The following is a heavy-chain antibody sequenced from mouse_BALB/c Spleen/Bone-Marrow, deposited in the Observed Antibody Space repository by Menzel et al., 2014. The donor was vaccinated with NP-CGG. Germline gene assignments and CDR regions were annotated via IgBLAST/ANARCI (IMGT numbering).Heavy chain of an antibody. CDR3: ASQAYLCLDY. J-gene: IGHJ4*01. CDR2: IWSGGST. Sequence: QVQLQQSGPGLVQPSQSLSITCTVSGFSLXSYGVHWVRQSPGKGLEWLGVIWSGGSTDYNAAFISRLSISRDNSKSXVVFKMNSLQANDTAIYYCASQAYLCLDYWGQGTSVTVSS. D-gene: IGHD3-2*02. CDR1: GFSLXSYG. V-gene: IGHV2-2*02.